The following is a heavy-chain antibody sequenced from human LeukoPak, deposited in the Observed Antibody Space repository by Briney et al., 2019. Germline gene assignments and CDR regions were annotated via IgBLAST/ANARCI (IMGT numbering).Heavy chain of an antibody. V-gene: IGHV3-9*03. CDR3: AKDLYRGEDTAMVTFDY. CDR1: GFTFDDYA. D-gene: IGHD5-18*01. CDR2: ISWNSGTI. J-gene: IGHJ4*02. Sequence: GGSLRLPCAASGFTFDDYAMHWVRQAPGKGLEWVSSISWNSGTIGYADSVKGRFTISRDNAKNSLYLQMNSLRAEGMALYYCAKDLYRGEDTAMVTFDYWGQGTLVTVSS.